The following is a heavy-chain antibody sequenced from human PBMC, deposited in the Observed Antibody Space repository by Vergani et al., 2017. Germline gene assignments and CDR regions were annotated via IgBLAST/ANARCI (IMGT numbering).Heavy chain of an antibody. CDR3: ARDLWIWFGDQPGRVDAFDI. D-gene: IGHD3-10*01. J-gene: IGHJ3*02. Sequence: QLQLQESGPGLVKPSETLSLTCTVSGGSISSSSYYWGWIRQPPGKGLEWIGYIYYSGSTYYNPSLKSRVTISVDTSKNQFSLKLSSVTAADTAVYYCARDLWIWFGDQPGRVDAFDIWGQGTMVTVSS. CDR1: GGSISSSSYY. CDR2: IYYSGST. V-gene: IGHV4-39*07.